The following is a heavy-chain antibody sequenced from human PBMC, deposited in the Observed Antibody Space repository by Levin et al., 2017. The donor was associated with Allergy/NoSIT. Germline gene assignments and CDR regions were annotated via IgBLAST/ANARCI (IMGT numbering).Heavy chain of an antibody. D-gene: IGHD6-13*01. V-gene: IGHV3-33*01. CDR2: IWYDGSNK. CDR1: GFTFSSYG. J-gene: IGHJ4*02. CDR3: ARDAGRKGVWYSSSWYGDY. Sequence: PGGSLRLSCAASGFTFSSYGMHWVRQAPGKGLEWVTVIWYDGSNKYYADSVKGRFTISRDNSKNTLYLQMNSLRAEDTAVYYCARDAGRKGVWYSSSWYGDYWGQGTLVTVSS.